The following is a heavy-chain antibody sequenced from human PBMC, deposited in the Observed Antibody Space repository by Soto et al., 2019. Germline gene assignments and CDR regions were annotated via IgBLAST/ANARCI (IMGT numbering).Heavy chain of an antibody. D-gene: IGHD3-9*01. V-gene: IGHV3-23*01. Sequence: PGGSLRLSCAASEFTFSSYGMHWVRQAPGKGLGWVSAISGSGGSTYYADSVKGRFTISRDNSKNTLYLQMNSLRAEDTAVYYCAKCPPFDWPTFYYMDVWGKGATVTVSS. CDR3: AKCPPFDWPTFYYMDV. CDR2: ISGSGGST. CDR1: EFTFSSYG. J-gene: IGHJ6*03.